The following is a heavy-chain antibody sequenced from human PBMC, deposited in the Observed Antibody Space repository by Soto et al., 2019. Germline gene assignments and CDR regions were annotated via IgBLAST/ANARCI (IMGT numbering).Heavy chain of an antibody. J-gene: IGHJ6*02. CDR3: ARDRKQNGDYLPDYYYGMDV. Sequence: SETLSLTCTVSGDSISTADYYWNWIRQPPGKGLEWIGYIYYSGNTYYIPSLKSRVTISVDTSKNQISLKLNAVTAADTAVYYCARDRKQNGDYLPDYYYGMDVWGQGTTVTVSS. D-gene: IGHD4-17*01. V-gene: IGHV4-30-4*01. CDR2: IYYSGNT. CDR1: GDSISTADYY.